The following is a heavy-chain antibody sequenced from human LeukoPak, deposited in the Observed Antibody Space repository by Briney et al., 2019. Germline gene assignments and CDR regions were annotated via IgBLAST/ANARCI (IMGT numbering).Heavy chain of an antibody. CDR2: IRYDGSNK. J-gene: IGHJ4*02. CDR1: GLTFSSYG. V-gene: IGHV3-30*02. Sequence: PGGSLRLSCAASGLTFSSYGMHWVRQAPGKGLEWVAFIRYDGSNKYYADSVKGRFTISRDNSKNTLYLQMNSLRAEDTAVYYCAKIPSVYSNFDYWGQGTLVTVSS. D-gene: IGHD4-11*01. CDR3: AKIPSVYSNFDY.